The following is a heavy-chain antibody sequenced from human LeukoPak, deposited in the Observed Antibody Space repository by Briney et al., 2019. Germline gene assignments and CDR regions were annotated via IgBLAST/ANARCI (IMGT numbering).Heavy chain of an antibody. D-gene: IGHD6-13*01. CDR3: TRGPGIAAAGTLIY. CDR1: GFTFGDYA. CDR2: IRSKAYGGTT. Sequence: PGGSLGLSCTASGFTFGDYAMSWVRQAPGKGLEWVGFIRSKAYGGTTEYAASVKGRFTISRDDSKSIAYLQMNSLKTEDTAVYYCTRGPGIAAAGTLIYWGQGTLVTVSS. J-gene: IGHJ4*02. V-gene: IGHV3-49*04.